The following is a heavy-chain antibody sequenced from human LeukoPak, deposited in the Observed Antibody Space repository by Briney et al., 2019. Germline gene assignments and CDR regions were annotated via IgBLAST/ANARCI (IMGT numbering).Heavy chain of an antibody. V-gene: IGHV3-30*03. CDR1: GFTFSSYG. Sequence: GRSLRLSCAASGFTFSSYGMHWVRQAPGKGLEWVAVISYDGSNKYYAGSAKGRFTISRDNSKNTLYLQMNSLRAEDTAVYYCGRYYDSSGYRYYYGMDVWGQGTTVTVSS. D-gene: IGHD3-22*01. J-gene: IGHJ6*02. CDR3: GRYYDSSGYRYYYGMDV. CDR2: ISYDGSNK.